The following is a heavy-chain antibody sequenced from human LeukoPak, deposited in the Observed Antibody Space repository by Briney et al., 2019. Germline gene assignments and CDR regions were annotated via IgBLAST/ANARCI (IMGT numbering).Heavy chain of an antibody. V-gene: IGHV4-34*01. CDR1: GGSFSGYY. J-gene: IGHJ4*02. Sequence: PSETLSLTCAVYGGSFSGYYWSWIRQPPGKGLEWIGEINHSGSTNYNPSLKSRVTKSVDTSKNQFSLKLSSVTAADTAVYYCALSYSSPLDYFDYWGQGTLVTVSS. CDR3: ALSYSSPLDYFDY. CDR2: INHSGST. D-gene: IGHD6-13*01.